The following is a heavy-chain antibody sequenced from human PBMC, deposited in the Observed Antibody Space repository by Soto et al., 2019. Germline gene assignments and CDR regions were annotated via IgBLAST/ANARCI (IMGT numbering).Heavy chain of an antibody. CDR1: GYTFTNYP. D-gene: IGHD2-8*01. CDR2: ISAYSGST. Sequence: ASVKVSCKTSGYTFTNYPITWVRQAPGQGLEWVGWISAYSGSTNYAQNLQGRVTMTTDTFTSTVYMELRSLRYDDTAVYYCARDLGGVLMALDPWGQGTLVNVSS. J-gene: IGHJ5*02. CDR3: ARDLGGVLMALDP. V-gene: IGHV1-18*04.